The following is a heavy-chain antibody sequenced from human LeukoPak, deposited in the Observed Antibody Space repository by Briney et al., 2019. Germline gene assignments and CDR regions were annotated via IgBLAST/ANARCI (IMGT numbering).Heavy chain of an antibody. CDR2: ISSSSTYI. Sequence: GGSLRLSCAASGFTFSSYSMNWVRQAPGKGLEWVSSISSSSTYIYYADSVKGRFTISRDNAKNSLYLQMSSLKAEDTAMYYCARDGVPGYYYGSGSYSSNFDYWGQGTLVTVSS. D-gene: IGHD3-10*01. J-gene: IGHJ4*02. CDR3: ARDGVPGYYYGSGSYSSNFDY. CDR1: GFTFSSYS. V-gene: IGHV3-21*06.